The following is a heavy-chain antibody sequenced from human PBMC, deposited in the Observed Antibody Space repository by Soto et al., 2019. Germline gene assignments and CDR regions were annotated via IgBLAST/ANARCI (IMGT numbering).Heavy chain of an antibody. Sequence: QVQLVQSGAEVKKPGSSVKLSCKASGGTFSSYAISWVRQAPGQGLEWVGGIIAIFGTANYAQKFQGRVTITADKSTSTAYMELSSLRSEDTAVYYWARVMLFNRSSGGYFDYWGQGTLVTVSS. J-gene: IGHJ4*02. D-gene: IGHD3-16*01. CDR3: ARVMLFNRSSGGYFDY. CDR1: GGTFSSYA. CDR2: IIAIFGTA. V-gene: IGHV1-69*06.